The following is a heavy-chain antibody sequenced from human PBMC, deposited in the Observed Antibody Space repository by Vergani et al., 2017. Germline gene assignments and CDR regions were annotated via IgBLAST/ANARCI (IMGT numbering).Heavy chain of an antibody. CDR2: IYYSGST. D-gene: IGHD1-26*01. CDR3: AREKELYLFEP. V-gene: IGHV4-59*01. J-gene: IGHJ5*02. CDR1: GGSISSYY. Sequence: QVQLQESGPGLVKPSETLSLTCTVSGGSISSYYWSWIRQPPGKGLVWIGYIYYSGSTNYNPSLKSRVTISVDTSKNQFSLKLSSVTASGTAVYYCAREKELYLFEPRGPGTPVTVSS.